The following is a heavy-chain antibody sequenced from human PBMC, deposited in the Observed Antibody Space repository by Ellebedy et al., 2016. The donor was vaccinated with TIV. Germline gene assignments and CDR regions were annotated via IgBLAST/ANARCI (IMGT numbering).Heavy chain of an antibody. Sequence: GESLKISXAASGFTFSSYSMNWVRQAPGKGLEWVSYISSSSSTIYYADSVKGRFTISRDNAKNSLYLQMDSLRAEDTAVYYCTRGNSGDKIDYWGQGTLVTVSS. CDR2: ISSSSSTI. V-gene: IGHV3-48*01. CDR1: GFTFSSYS. CDR3: TRGNSGDKIDY. J-gene: IGHJ4*02. D-gene: IGHD2-21*02.